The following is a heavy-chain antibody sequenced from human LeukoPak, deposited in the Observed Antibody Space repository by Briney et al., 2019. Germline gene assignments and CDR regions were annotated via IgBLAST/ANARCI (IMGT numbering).Heavy chain of an antibody. V-gene: IGHV3-7*01. Sequence: GGSLRLSCAASGFTFSHYWMTWVRQAPGKGLEWVAQINQDGSEEYYMDSVKARFTISRDNAKNSVFLQMNSLRAEDTAVYYCARDLGVFHYYYYGMDVWGQGTTVTVSS. CDR2: INQDGSEE. J-gene: IGHJ6*02. D-gene: IGHD3-16*01. CDR1: GFTFSHYW. CDR3: ARDLGVFHYYYYGMDV.